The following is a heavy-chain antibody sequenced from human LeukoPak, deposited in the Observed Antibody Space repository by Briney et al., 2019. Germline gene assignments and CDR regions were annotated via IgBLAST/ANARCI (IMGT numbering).Heavy chain of an antibody. V-gene: IGHV4-39*02. CDR1: GGSISNSSYF. Sequence: SETLSLTCTVSGGSISNSSYFWGWIRQPPGKGLECIGSIFYSGSTYYNPSLKSRVTISVDTSKNQFSLKLSSVTAADTAVYYCARDVGGYRYGYRPTELYWYFDLWGRGTLVTVSS. CDR2: IFYSGST. J-gene: IGHJ2*01. D-gene: IGHD5-18*01. CDR3: ARDVGGYRYGYRPTELYWYFDL.